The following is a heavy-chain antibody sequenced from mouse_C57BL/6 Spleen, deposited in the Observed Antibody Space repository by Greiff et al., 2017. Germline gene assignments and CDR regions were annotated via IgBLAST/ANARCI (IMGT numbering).Heavy chain of an antibody. Sequence: VQVVESGPELVKPGASVKISCKASGYAFSSSWMNWVKQRPGKGLEWIGRIYPGDGDTNYNGKFKGKATLTADKSSSTAYMQLSSLTSEDSAVYFCSRRYYGSVFDYRGQGTTLTGSS. CDR1: GYAFSSSW. D-gene: IGHD1-1*01. CDR3: SRRYYGSVFDY. CDR2: IYPGDGDT. J-gene: IGHJ2*01. V-gene: IGHV1-82*01.